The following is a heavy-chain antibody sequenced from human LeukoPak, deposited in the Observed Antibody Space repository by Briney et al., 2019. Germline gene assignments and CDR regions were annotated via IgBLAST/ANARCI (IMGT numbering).Heavy chain of an antibody. CDR3: ARNRAFAFDI. D-gene: IGHD1-14*01. CDR1: GFTFTSYS. CDR2: IGTSSTTI. V-gene: IGHV3-48*02. J-gene: IGHJ3*02. Sequence: PGGSLRLSCAASGFTFTSYSMNWVRQAPGKGLEWVSYIGTSSTTIYYADSVKGRFTISRDNAKNSLSLQMNSLRDEDTAVYYCARNRAFAFDIWGQGIMVTVSS.